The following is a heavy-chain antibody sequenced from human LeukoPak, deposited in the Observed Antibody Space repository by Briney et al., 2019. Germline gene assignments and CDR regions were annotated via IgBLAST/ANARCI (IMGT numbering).Heavy chain of an antibody. CDR1: GFTFSNAW. CDR3: TTLITYYYGSGRDY. D-gene: IGHD3-10*01. CDR2: IKSKTDGGTT. V-gene: IGHV3-15*01. J-gene: IGHJ4*02. Sequence: GGSLRLSCAASGFTFSNAWMSWVRQAPGKGLEWVGRIKSKTDGGTTDYAAPVKGRFTISRDYSKNTLYLQMNSLKTEDTAVYYCTTLITYYYGSGRDYWGQGTLVTVSS.